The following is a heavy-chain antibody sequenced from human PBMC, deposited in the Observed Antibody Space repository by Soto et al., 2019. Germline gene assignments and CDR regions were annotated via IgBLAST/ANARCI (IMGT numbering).Heavy chain of an antibody. J-gene: IGHJ6*02. CDR2: IYYSGST. CDR1: GGSISSGDYY. Sequence: QVQLQESGPGLVKPSQTLSLTCTVSGGSISSGDYYWSWIRQPPGKGLEWIGYIYYSGSTYYNPSLKSRVTISVDTSKNQFSLKLSSVTAADTAVYYCARAGSSSYYYYYYGMDVWGQGTTVTVSS. D-gene: IGHD6-6*01. CDR3: ARAGSSSYYYYYYGMDV. V-gene: IGHV4-30-4*01.